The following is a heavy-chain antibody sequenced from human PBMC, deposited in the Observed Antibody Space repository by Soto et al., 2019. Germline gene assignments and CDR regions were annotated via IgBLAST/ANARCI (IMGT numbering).Heavy chain of an antibody. J-gene: IGHJ5*02. D-gene: IGHD6-19*01. V-gene: IGHV1-3*05. CDR1: GYTFTSYA. CDR3: ARGGGGGWYSYWFDP. Sequence: QVQLVQSGAEEKKPGASVKVSCKASGYTFTSYAMHWVRQAPGQRLEWMGWINAGNGNTKYSQKFQGRVTITKDTSASTAYMELSSLRSEDTAEYYCARGGGGGWYSYWFDPWGQGTLVTVSS. CDR2: INAGNGNT.